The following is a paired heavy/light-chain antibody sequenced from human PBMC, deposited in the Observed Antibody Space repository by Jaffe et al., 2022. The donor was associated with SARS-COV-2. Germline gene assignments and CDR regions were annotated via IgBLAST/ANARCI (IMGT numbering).Heavy chain of an antibody. D-gene: IGHD2-15*01. CDR1: GFTFSSYA. Sequence: EVHLVGSGGGFVQPGGSLRLSCAASGFTFSSYAMTWVRQAPGKGLEWVSSLDPSGHSTYYADSVKGRFTISRDNSKNTVYLEMSSLRAEDTAVYYCAKSRGYCSGGTCYGDYWGQGTLVTVSP. J-gene: IGHJ4*02. CDR3: AKSRGYCSGGTCYGDY. V-gene: IGHV3-23*04. CDR2: LDPSGHST.
Light chain of an antibody. CDR1: QSVSSAY. CDR2: GAS. Sequence: EIVLTQSPGTLSLSPGERVTLSCRASQSVSSAYLAWYQHKPGQAPRLLIYGASSRATGIPDRFSGSGSGTDFTLIISRLEPEDFAVYYCQQYGSSPGTFGGGTKVEIK. J-gene: IGKJ4*01. CDR3: QQYGSSPGT. V-gene: IGKV3-20*01.